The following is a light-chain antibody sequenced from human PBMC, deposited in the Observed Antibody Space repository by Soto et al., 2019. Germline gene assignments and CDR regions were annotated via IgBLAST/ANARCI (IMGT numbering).Light chain of an antibody. J-gene: IGLJ3*02. V-gene: IGLV2-14*01. Sequence: QSALPQPASVSGSPRQSITISCTGTSSDVGGYNYVSWYQHHPGKAPKLMIYEVSDRPSGVSNRFSGYKSGNTASLTISGLQAEDEADYYCSSYTSSSTWVFGGGTKLTVL. CDR1: SSDVGGYNY. CDR2: EVS. CDR3: SSYTSSSTWV.